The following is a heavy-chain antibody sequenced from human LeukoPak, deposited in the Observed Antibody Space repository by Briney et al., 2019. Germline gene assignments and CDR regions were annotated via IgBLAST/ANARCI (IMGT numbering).Heavy chain of an antibody. V-gene: IGHV4-59*08. D-gene: IGHD3-22*01. CDR3: ARLDYYDSSGYYYPPRSQYYYYYGMDV. CDR1: GGSISSYY. J-gene: IGHJ6*02. CDR2: IYYSGST. Sequence: MPSETLSLTCTVSGGSISSYYWSWIRQPPGKGLEWIGYIYYSGSTNYNPSLKSRVTISVDTSKNQFSLKLSSVTAADTAVYYCARLDYYDSSGYYYPPRSQYYYYYGMDVWGQGTTVTVSS.